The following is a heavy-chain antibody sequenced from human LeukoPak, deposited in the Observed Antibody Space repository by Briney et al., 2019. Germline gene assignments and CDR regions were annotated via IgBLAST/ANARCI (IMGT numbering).Heavy chain of an antibody. CDR1: GFTFSSYA. V-gene: IGHV3-23*01. CDR3: ASRGRVSGWYRYYIDY. D-gene: IGHD6-19*01. J-gene: IGHJ4*02. CDR2: ISGSGGST. Sequence: PGGSLRLSCAASGFTFSSYAMSWVRQAPGKGLEWVSAISGSGGSTYYADSVKGRFTISRDNSKNTLHLQMNSLRAEDTAVYYCASRGRVSGWYRYYIDYWGQGTLVTVSS.